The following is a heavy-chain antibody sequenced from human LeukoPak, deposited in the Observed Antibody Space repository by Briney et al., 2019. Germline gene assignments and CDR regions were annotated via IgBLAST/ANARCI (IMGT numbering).Heavy chain of an antibody. CDR1: GYTFTSYG. D-gene: IGHD3-10*01. CDR2: ISAYNGNT. CDR3: ARDRVPLLTYYYYYGMDV. V-gene: IGHV1-18*01. Sequence: ASVKVSCKASGYTFTSYGISWVRQAPGQGLEWMGWISAYNGNTNYAQKLQGRVTMTTDTPTSTAYMELRSLRSDDTAVYYCARDRVPLLTYYYYYGMDVWGQGTTVTVSS. J-gene: IGHJ6*02.